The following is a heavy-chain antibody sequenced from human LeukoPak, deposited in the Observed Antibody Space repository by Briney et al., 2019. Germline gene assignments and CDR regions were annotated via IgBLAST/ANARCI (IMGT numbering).Heavy chain of an antibody. Sequence: KPGESLKISCKGSGYSFTSYWIGWVRQMPGKGLEWMGIIYPGDSDTRYSPSFQGQVTISADKSISTAYLQWSSLKASDTAMYYCVRLDDSSGYYYDWFDPWGQGTLVTVSS. CDR1: GYSFTSYW. J-gene: IGHJ5*02. CDR2: IYPGDSDT. D-gene: IGHD3-22*01. V-gene: IGHV5-51*01. CDR3: VRLDDSSGYYYDWFDP.